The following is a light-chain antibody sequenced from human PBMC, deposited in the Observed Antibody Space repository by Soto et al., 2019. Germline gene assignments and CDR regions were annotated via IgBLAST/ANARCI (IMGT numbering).Light chain of an antibody. J-gene: IGLJ3*02. V-gene: IGLV2-14*01. CDR3: SSYTSSSTHWV. CDR2: EVS. Sequence: QSALTQPASVSGSPGQSITISCTGTSSDVGGYNYVSWYQQHPAKAPKLMIYEVSNRPSGVSNRFSGSKSGNTASLTISGLQAEDEADYYCSSYTSSSTHWVFGGGTKVTVL. CDR1: SSDVGGYNY.